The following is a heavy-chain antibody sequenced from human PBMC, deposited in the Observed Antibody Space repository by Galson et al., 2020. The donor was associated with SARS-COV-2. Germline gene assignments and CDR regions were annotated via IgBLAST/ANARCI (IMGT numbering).Heavy chain of an antibody. J-gene: IGHJ3*02. CDR2: INSDGST. Sequence: GESLKISCVASGFSVRSNYMNWVRQAPGKGLEWVSVINSDGSTYYSDSVKGRFTISRDTFKNTLYLQMNSLRADDTAVYYCARDPYTYHVKAFDIWGRGTMVTVSS. D-gene: IGHD3-16*01. CDR3: ARDPYTYHVKAFDI. V-gene: IGHV3-66*01. CDR1: GFSVRSNY.